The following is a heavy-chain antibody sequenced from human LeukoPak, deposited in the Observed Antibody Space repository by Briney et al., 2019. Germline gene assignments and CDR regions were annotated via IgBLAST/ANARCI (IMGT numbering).Heavy chain of an antibody. CDR1: GYTFSTYA. J-gene: IGHJ4*02. CDR2: LSGGGTRR. Sequence: GGSLRLSCEASGYTFSTYAMTWVRQAPGKGPEWVSNLSGGGTRRYYADSVKGRFTDSRDNSKNTLYLQMDSLKAEDTAGYYCARSQQQVLSLGYWGQGTLVTVSS. CDR3: ARSQQQVLSLGY. V-gene: IGHV3-23*01. D-gene: IGHD6-13*01.